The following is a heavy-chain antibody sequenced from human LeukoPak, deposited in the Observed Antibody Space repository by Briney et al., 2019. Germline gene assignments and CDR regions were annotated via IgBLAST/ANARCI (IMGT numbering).Heavy chain of an antibody. V-gene: IGHV4-34*01. J-gene: IGHJ4*02. Sequence: SETLSLTCAVYGGSFRNYYWSWIRQPPGKGLEWIWEINHSGSTKYNPSLKSRVTISVDRSKNQFYLKLSSVTAADTAVYYCARGPDFYDSSGYYPIWGQGTLVTVSS. CDR1: GGSFRNYY. CDR2: INHSGST. CDR3: ARGPDFYDSSGYYPI. D-gene: IGHD3-22*01.